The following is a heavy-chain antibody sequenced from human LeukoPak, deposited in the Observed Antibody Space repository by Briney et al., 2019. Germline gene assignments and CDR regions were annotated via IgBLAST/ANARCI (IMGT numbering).Heavy chain of an antibody. CDR2: VSGSDGNT. V-gene: IGHV3-23*01. J-gene: IGHJ6*03. Sequence: PGGSLRLSCAASGFTFSSYAMSWVRQAPGKGLEWVSTVSGSDGNTYYADSVKGRFTISRDNSKNTLYLQMNSLRAEDTAVYYCAKDFWSGHLYQFYMDVWGKGTTVTVSS. CDR1: GFTFSSYA. CDR3: AKDFWSGHLYQFYMDV. D-gene: IGHD3-3*01.